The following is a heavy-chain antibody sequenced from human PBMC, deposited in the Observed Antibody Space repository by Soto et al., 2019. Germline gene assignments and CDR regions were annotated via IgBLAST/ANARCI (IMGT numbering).Heavy chain of an antibody. J-gene: IGHJ4*02. Sequence: EVQLLESGGGLVQPGGSLRLSCAASGFTFSSDAMSWVRQSPGKGLEWVSAISGSGGSTYYADSVKGRFTISRDNSKNTLYLQMNSLRAEDTAVYYCAKDIKTWELRLTFDYWGQGTLVTVSS. CDR1: GFTFSSDA. CDR2: ISGSGGST. CDR3: AKDIKTWELRLTFDY. D-gene: IGHD1-26*01. V-gene: IGHV3-23*01.